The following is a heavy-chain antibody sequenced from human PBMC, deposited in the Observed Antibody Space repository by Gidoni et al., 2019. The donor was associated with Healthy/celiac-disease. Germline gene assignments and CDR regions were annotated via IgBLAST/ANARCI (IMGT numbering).Heavy chain of an antibody. Sequence: EVQLVDSGGGLVQPGGSLSLSCAASGFTSSSYWMSWVRQAPGKGLEWVANIKQDGSEKYYVDSVKGRFTISRDNAKNSLYLQMNSLRAEDTAVYYCARDALDPIAARLCALDYWGQGTLVTVSS. V-gene: IGHV3-7*01. CDR2: IKQDGSEK. CDR3: ARDALDPIAARLCALDY. CDR1: GFTSSSYW. D-gene: IGHD6-6*01. J-gene: IGHJ4*02.